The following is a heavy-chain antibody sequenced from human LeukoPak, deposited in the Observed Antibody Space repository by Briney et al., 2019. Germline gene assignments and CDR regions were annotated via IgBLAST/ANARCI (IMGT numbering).Heavy chain of an antibody. V-gene: IGHV3-33*01. J-gene: IGHJ4*02. CDR1: GFTFSGYG. Sequence: PGRSLRLSCAASGFTFSGYGMHWVRQAPGKGLEWVAVIWYDGSNKYYADSVKGRFTISRDNSKNTLYLQMNSLRAEDTAVHYCAFSSGDYTFDYWGQGTLGTVSS. D-gene: IGHD4-17*01. CDR3: AFSSGDYTFDY. CDR2: IWYDGSNK.